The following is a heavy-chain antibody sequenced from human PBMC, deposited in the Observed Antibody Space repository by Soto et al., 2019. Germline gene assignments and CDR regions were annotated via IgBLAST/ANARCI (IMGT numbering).Heavy chain of an antibody. CDR1: GFTFNVFT. CDR2: ISWDGTIP. V-gene: IGHV3-43*01. CDR3: KAEYTDSSGPDDQTSYLNY. Sequence: GWSLSHSGASSGFTFNVFTMHWLRQFLGKTLVCVALISWDGTIPHDADSVAGRFTISIDNSEYSLSLQMNNLRTDDSALYFCKAEYTDSSGPDDQTSYLNYWGKVTLVTVS. D-gene: IGHD6-6*01. J-gene: IGHJ4*02.